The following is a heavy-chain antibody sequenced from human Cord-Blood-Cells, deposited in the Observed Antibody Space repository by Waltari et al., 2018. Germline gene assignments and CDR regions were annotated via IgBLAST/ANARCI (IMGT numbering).Heavy chain of an antibody. CDR3: TSAGATKALGT. CDR2: IRGTANSYAT. Sequence: EVQLVESGGGLVQPGGSLTLSCAASGFTLSGSAIHSLRQPSGQGREWVGRIRGTANSYATGYGASVKGRLTSSRDDSKNTAYLEMNSMKTEDTAVYYWTSAGATKALGTWGQGTLVTVSS. CDR1: GFTLSGSA. V-gene: IGHV3-73*02. J-gene: IGHJ4*02. D-gene: IGHD1-26*01.